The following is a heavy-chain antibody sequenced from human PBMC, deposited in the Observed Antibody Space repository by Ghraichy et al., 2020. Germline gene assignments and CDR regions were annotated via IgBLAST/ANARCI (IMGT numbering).Heavy chain of an antibody. J-gene: IGHJ6*02. V-gene: IGHV4-34*01. D-gene: IGHD4-17*01. Sequence: SETLSLTCAVYGGSFSGYYWSWIRQPPGKGLEWIGEISHSGSTDYNPSLKSRVTISVDTSKNQFSLKVNSVTASDTAVYYCARGLGYGDYIRDKLYYYGLDVWGQGTTVIVSS. CDR1: GGSFSGYY. CDR3: ARGLGYGDYIRDKLYYYGLDV. CDR2: ISHSGST.